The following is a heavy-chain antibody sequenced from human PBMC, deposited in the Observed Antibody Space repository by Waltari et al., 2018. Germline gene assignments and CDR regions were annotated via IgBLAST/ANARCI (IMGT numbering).Heavy chain of an antibody. D-gene: IGHD6-6*01. J-gene: IGHJ5*02. V-gene: IGHV4-34*01. CDR2: INPSVRT. CDR1: GGSFSGYY. Sequence: QVQLQQWGAGLLKPSETLSLTCAVYGGSFSGYYWSWIRQPPGKGLEWIGEINPSVRTNYNPSLKSRVTISVDTSKNQFSLKLCTVTAADTAVYYCARGARIAARLGWFDPWGQGTLVTVSS. CDR3: ARGARIAARLGWFDP.